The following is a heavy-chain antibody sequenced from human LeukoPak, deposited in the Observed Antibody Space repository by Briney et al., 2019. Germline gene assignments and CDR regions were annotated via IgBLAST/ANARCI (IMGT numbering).Heavy chain of an antibody. CDR2: IKQDGSEK. Sequence: GGSLRLSCVASGFSISNYYIHWVRQAPGKGLEWVANIKQDGSEKYYVNSVKGRFTISRDNAKNSLYLQMNSLRAEDTAIYYCAREDDWNYEDYWGQGTLVTVSS. CDR3: AREDDWNYEDY. D-gene: IGHD1-7*01. CDR1: GFSISNYY. J-gene: IGHJ4*02. V-gene: IGHV3-7*01.